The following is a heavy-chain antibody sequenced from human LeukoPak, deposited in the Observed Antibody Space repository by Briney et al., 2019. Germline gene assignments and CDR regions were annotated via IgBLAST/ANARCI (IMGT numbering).Heavy chain of an antibody. Sequence: GRSLGLSCAASGFTFSSYGMHWVRQAPGKGLEWVAVISYGGSNKYYADSVKGRFTISRDNSKNTLYLQMNSLRAEDTAVYYCAKDRNFGVVIMYNWFDPWGQGTLVTVSS. J-gene: IGHJ5*02. CDR1: GFTFSSYG. V-gene: IGHV3-30*18. CDR2: ISYGGSNK. D-gene: IGHD3-3*01. CDR3: AKDRNFGVVIMYNWFDP.